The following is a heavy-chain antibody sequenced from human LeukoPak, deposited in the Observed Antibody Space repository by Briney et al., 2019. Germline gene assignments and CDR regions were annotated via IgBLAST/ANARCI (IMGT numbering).Heavy chain of an antibody. CDR1: GGSFSGYY. D-gene: IGHD6-19*01. J-gene: IGHJ4*02. V-gene: IGHV4-34*01. Sequence: PSETLSLTCAVYGGSFSGYYWSWIRQPPGKGLEWIGEINHGGGTNYNPSLKSRVTISVDTSKNQFSLKLSSVTAADTAVYYCARLQWLVLVLTPLYYFDYWGQGTLVTVSS. CDR2: INHGGGT. CDR3: ARLQWLVLVLTPLYYFDY.